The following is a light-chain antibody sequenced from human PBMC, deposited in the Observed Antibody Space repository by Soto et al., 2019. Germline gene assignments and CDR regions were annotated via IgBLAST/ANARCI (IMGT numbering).Light chain of an antibody. CDR1: QSVSRY. J-gene: IGKJ5*01. CDR2: DAS. V-gene: IGKV3-11*01. Sequence: EIVLTQSPATLSLSPGERVTLYSRAKQSVSRYLAWYPQRPGQAPRFXIYDASNRETGIPARVSSRGAGTECTRTISRLEPEDVAVDYCRQRSNWSITFGQGTRLEIK. CDR3: RQRSNWSIT.